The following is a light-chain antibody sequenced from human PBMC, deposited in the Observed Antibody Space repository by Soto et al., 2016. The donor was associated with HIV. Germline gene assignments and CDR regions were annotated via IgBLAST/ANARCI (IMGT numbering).Light chain of an antibody. CDR2: KTS. J-gene: IGKJ1*01. V-gene: IGKV1-5*03. CDR3: QQYGSSRRT. Sequence: DIQMTQFPSTLSASIGDRVTITCRASQSVSVWLAWYQQKPGKAPNLLIFKTSTLEVGVPSRFSGSGSGTDFTLTISKLEPEDFAVFYCQQYGSSRRTFGQGTKVEIK. CDR1: QSVSVW.